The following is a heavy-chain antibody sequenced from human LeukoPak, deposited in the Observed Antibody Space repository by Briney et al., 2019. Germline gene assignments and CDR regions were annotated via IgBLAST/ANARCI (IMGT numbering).Heavy chain of an antibody. J-gene: IGHJ4*02. Sequence: SETLSLTCAVYGGSFSGYYWSWIRQPPGKGLEWIGEINHSGSTNYNPSLKSRVTISVDTSKNQFSLKLSSVTAADTAVYYCARGLPVTPNPQYYFDYWGQGTLVTVSS. CDR2: INHSGST. CDR1: GGSFSGYY. V-gene: IGHV4-34*01. CDR3: ARGLPVTPNPQYYFDY. D-gene: IGHD4-11*01.